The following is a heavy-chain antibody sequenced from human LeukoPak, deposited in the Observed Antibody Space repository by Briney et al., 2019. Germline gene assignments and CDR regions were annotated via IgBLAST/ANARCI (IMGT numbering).Heavy chain of an antibody. V-gene: IGHV3-73*01. D-gene: IGHD1-26*01. CDR3: TRGTGIVGATVEY. Sequence: GGSLRLSCAASGFTFRGSAMHWVRQASGKGLEWVGRIRSKANSYATAYAASVKGRFTISRDDSKNTAYLQMDSLKTEDTAVYYCTRGTGIVGATVEYWGQGTLVTVSS. J-gene: IGHJ4*02. CDR2: IRSKANSYAT. CDR1: GFTFRGSA.